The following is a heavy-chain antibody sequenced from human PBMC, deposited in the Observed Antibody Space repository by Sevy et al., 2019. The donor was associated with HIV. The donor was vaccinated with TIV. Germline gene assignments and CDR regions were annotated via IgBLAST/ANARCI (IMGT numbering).Heavy chain of an antibody. Sequence: GGSLRLSCAVSGFTFSSYSMNWVSQAPGKGLEWVSSISSSSNYIYYADSVKGRFTISRDNAKNSLYLQMNNLRAEDTAVYYCARSLKDWTPSAGHWGQGTLVTVSS. CDR2: ISSSSNYI. V-gene: IGHV3-21*01. J-gene: IGHJ4*02. CDR1: GFTFSSYS. CDR3: ARSLKDWTPSAGH. D-gene: IGHD1-1*01.